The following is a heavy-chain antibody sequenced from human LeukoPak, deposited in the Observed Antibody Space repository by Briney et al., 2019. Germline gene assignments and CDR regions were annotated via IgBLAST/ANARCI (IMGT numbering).Heavy chain of an antibody. CDR1: GGSISSSSYY. D-gene: IGHD2-2*01. J-gene: IGHJ3*02. Sequence: SETLSLTCTVSGGSISSSSYYWGWIRQPPGKGLEWIGSIYYSGSTYYNPSLKSRVTISVDTSKNQFSLKLSSVTAADTAVYYCARRPFRAIVVVPAAIRGRGAFDIWGQGTMVTVSS. V-gene: IGHV4-39*01. CDR2: IYYSGST. CDR3: ARRPFRAIVVVPAAIRGRGAFDI.